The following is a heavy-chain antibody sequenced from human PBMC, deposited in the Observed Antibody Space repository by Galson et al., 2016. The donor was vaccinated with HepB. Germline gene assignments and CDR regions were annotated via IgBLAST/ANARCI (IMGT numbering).Heavy chain of an antibody. CDR2: MYSNETT. CDR3: ARQAVMVRGLMGLIDFYGLDV. V-gene: IGHV4-39*01. J-gene: IGHJ6*02. CDR1: GGSTSSTIRN. D-gene: IGHD3-10*01. Sequence: SETLSLTCTVSGGSTSSTIRNWVWIRQPPGKGLEWIGTMYSNETTYYNPSLKSRVTISVDTSTNKFSLKVNSVTAADTAVYFCARQAVMVRGLMGLIDFYGLDVWGQGTTIIVSS.